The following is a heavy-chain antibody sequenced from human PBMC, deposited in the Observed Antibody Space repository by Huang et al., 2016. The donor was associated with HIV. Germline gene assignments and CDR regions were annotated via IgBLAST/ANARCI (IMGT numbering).Heavy chain of an antibody. Sequence: QESGPGLVGPSETLSLTCAVSGDSINSNTFYWGWIRRPPGKGLEWCGRSYDSGTKYYKPGLRRGARIAVDASKNRSFLHLRSVTAADTGVYYCARTGVAVSDNPEYFQHWGQGALVTIS. CDR1: GDSINSNTFY. V-gene: IGHV4-39*02. CDR2: SYDSGTK. CDR3: ARTGVAVSDNPEYFQH. J-gene: IGHJ1*01. D-gene: IGHD3-3*01.